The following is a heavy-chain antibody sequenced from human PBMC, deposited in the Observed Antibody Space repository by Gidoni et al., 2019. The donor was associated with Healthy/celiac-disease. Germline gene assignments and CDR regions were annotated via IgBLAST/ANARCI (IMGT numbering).Heavy chain of an antibody. CDR2: IYSGGST. CDR3: ARAEYYDSSGYYPWYYYYMDV. Sequence: EVQLVESGGGLIKPGGSLRLSCAASGFTVSSNYMSWVRQAPGKGLELVSVIYSGGSTYYADSVKGRFTISRDNSKNTLYLQMNSLRAEDTAVYYCARAEYYDSSGYYPWYYYYMDVWGKGTTVTVSS. J-gene: IGHJ6*03. CDR1: GFTVSSNY. D-gene: IGHD3-22*01. V-gene: IGHV3-53*01.